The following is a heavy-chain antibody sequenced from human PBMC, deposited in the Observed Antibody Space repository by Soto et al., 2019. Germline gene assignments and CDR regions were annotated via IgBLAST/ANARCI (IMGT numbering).Heavy chain of an antibody. V-gene: IGHV4-39*01. CDR1: GGSISSSSYY. D-gene: IGHD3-3*01. J-gene: IGHJ6*02. CDR2: IYYSGST. CDR3: ARQPYYDFWSGYKPTYYYYGMDV. Sequence: SETLSLTCTVSGGSISSSSYYWGWIRQPPGKGLEWIGSIYYSGSTYYNPSLRSRVTISVDTSKNQFSLKLSSVTAADTAVYYCARQPYYDFWSGYKPTYYYYGMDVWGQGTTVTVSS.